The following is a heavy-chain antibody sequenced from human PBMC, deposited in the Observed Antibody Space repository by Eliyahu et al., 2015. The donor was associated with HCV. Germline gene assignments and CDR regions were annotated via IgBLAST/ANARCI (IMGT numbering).Heavy chain of an antibody. CDR1: GFTFSSYA. CDR2: ISGSGGGT. V-gene: IGHV3-23*01. D-gene: IGHD3-22*01. J-gene: IGHJ6*02. CDR3: AKGHYYDSSGYYTFYGLDL. Sequence: EVQLLESGGGLVQPGGSLRLSCAASGFTFSSYAMSWVRQAPGKGLEWVSSISGSGGGTYYAGPREGRFTISRDNSKNTLYLQMNSLRAEDTAVYYCAKGHYYDSSGYYTFYGLDLWGQGTTVTVSS.